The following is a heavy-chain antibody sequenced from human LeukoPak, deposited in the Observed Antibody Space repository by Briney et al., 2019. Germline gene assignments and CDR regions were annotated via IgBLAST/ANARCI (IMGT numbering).Heavy chain of an antibody. V-gene: IGHV1-69*06. CDR3: ARVPKISSGWSSLGY. J-gene: IGHJ4*02. D-gene: IGHD6-19*01. CDR1: GGTFSSYA. Sequence: SVKVSCKASGGTFSSYAISWVRQAPGQGLEWMGGIIPIFGTANYAQKFQGRVTITADKSTSTAYMELSSLRSEDTAVYYCARVPKISSGWSSLGYWGQGTLVTVSS. CDR2: IIPIFGTA.